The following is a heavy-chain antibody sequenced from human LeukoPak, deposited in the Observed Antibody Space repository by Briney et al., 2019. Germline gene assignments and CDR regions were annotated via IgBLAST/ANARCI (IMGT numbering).Heavy chain of an antibody. CDR1: GLSISSSSYY. V-gene: IGHV4-39*07. D-gene: IGHD6-19*01. Sequence: PSETLSLTCTVSGLSISSSSYYWGWIRQPPGKGLEWIGTIYYSGGTYYSPSLKSRVTISVDTSKNQFSLKMSSVTAADTAVYYCARDSGIAVAGDRFDYWGQGTLVTVSS. CDR3: ARDSGIAVAGDRFDY. J-gene: IGHJ4*02. CDR2: IYYSGGT.